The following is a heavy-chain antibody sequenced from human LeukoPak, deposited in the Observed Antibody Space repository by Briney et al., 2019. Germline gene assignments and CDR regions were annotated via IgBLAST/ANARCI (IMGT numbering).Heavy chain of an antibody. V-gene: IGHV4-59*01. CDR3: ARGGGFASGYLL. J-gene: IGHJ4*02. Sequence: PSETLSLTCTVSGGSISSYYWSWIRQPPGKGLEWIGYIYYSGSTNYNPSLKSRVTISVDTSKNQFSLKLSSVTAADTAVYYCARGGGFASGYLLWGQGTLVTVSS. CDR2: IYYSGST. CDR1: GGSISSYY. D-gene: IGHD3-22*01.